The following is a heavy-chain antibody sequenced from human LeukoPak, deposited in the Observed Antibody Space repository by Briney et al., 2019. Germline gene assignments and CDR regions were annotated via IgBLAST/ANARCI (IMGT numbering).Heavy chain of an antibody. V-gene: IGHV3-11*04. Sequence: GGSLRLSCAASGFTFSDYYMGWIRQAQGKGLEWVSYITNNGRTTYHADSVKGRFTISRDNAKNPLYLQMNSLRVEDTAMYYCARAWNDGFDIWGQGTMVTV. CDR2: ITNNGRTT. CDR1: GFTFSDYY. J-gene: IGHJ3*02. D-gene: IGHD1-1*01. CDR3: ARAWNDGFDI.